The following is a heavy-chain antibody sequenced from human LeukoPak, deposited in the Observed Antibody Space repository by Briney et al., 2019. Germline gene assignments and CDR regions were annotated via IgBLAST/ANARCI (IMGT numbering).Heavy chain of an antibody. D-gene: IGHD3-22*01. CDR3: ARGLNYYDIDY. CDR2: ISYDGSNK. J-gene: IGHJ4*02. Sequence: GRSLRLSCAASGFTFSSYGMHWVRQAPGKRLEWVAVISYDGSNKYYADSVKGRFTISRDNSKNTLYLQMNSLRAEDTAVYYCARGLNYYDIDYWGQGTLVTVSS. CDR1: GFTFSSYG. V-gene: IGHV3-30*03.